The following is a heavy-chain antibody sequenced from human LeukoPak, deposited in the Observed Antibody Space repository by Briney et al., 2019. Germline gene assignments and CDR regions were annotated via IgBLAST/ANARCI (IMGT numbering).Heavy chain of an antibody. CDR1: GGSISSYY. V-gene: IGHV4-59*01. CDR3: ARGSGSYFPVDY. Sequence: SETLSLTCTVFGGSISSYYWSWIRQPPGKGLEWIGYIYYSGSTNYNPSLKSRVTISVDTSKNQFSLKLSSVTAADTAVYYCARGSGSYFPVDYWGQGTLVTVSS. CDR2: IYYSGST. J-gene: IGHJ4*02. D-gene: IGHD1-26*01.